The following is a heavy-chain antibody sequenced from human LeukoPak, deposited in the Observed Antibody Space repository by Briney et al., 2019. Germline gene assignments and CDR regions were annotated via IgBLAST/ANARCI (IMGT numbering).Heavy chain of an antibody. Sequence: SETLSLTCTVSGCSISTGYYWGWIRQPPGKGLEWIGSIYHSGTTYYNPSLKSRLTISVDTSKNQFSLKLYSVTAADTAVYYCVRGPYYYDRSGYYSKVFDYWGQGTLVTVSS. J-gene: IGHJ4*02. CDR2: IYHSGTT. D-gene: IGHD3-22*01. CDR3: VRGPYYYDRSGYYSKVFDY. V-gene: IGHV4-38-2*02. CDR1: GCSISTGYY.